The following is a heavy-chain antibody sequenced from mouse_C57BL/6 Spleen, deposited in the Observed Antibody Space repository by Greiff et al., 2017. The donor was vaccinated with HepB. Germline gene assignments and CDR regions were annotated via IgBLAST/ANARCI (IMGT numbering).Heavy chain of an antibody. Sequence: QVQLQQSGAELVMPGASVKLSCKASGYTFTSYWMHWVKQRPGQGLEWIGEIDPSDSYTNYNQKFKGKSTLTVDKSSSTAYMQLSSLTSEDSAVYYCARSGTYDSYFDYWGQGTTLTVSS. CDR1: GYTFTSYW. D-gene: IGHD2-4*01. J-gene: IGHJ2*01. CDR2: IDPSDSYT. CDR3: ARSGTYDSYFDY. V-gene: IGHV1-69*01.